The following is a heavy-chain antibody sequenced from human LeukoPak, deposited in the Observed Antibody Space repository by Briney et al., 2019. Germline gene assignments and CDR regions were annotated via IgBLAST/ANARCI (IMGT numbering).Heavy chain of an antibody. D-gene: IGHD6-19*01. V-gene: IGHV3-23*01. Sequence: GGSLRLSCAASGFDFSTQWMRWVRQAPGKGLEWVSGSGSGDSTYYADSVKGRFTISRDNSKNTLYLQMNSLRAEDTAVYYCARRSGIAVAGAFDYWGQGTLVTVSS. CDR2: SGSGDST. CDR3: ARRSGIAVAGAFDY. J-gene: IGHJ4*02. CDR1: GFDFSTQW.